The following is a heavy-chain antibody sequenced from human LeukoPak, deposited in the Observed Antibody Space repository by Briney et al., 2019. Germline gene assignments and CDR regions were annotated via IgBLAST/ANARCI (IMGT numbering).Heavy chain of an antibody. CDR1: GGSISSNSYY. CDR2: IYYSGST. V-gene: IGHV4-39*01. J-gene: IGHJ4*02. Sequence: SETLSLTCTVSGGSISSNSYYWGWIRQPPGKGLEWIGSIYYSGSTYYNPSLKSRVTISIDTSKDQFSLKLSSVTAADMAVYYCARLFDYWGQGTLVTVSS. CDR3: ARLFDY.